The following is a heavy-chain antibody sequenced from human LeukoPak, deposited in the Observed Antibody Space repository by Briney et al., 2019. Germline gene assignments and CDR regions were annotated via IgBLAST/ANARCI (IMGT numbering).Heavy chain of an antibody. CDR2: ISYSGST. V-gene: IGHV4-59*01. Sequence: SETLSLTCTVSGGSISSYYWSWIRQPPGKGLEWIGYISYSGSTNYNPSLKSRVTISVDTSKNQFSLKLSSVTAADTAVYFCARSLVGALRGLGYWGQGTLVTVSS. D-gene: IGHD1-26*01. CDR1: GGSISSYY. CDR3: ARSLVGALRGLGY. J-gene: IGHJ4*02.